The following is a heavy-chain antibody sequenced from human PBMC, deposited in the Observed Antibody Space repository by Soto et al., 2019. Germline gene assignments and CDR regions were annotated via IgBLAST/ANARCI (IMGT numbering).Heavy chain of an antibody. CDR1: GDSISSYY. V-gene: IGHV4-59*01. D-gene: IGHD6-6*01. CDR2: IHYSGST. CDR3: ARGGLAARKGRWFDP. Sequence: SETLSLTCTVSGDSISSYYWGWIRQPPGKGLEWIGYIHYSGSTNYNPSLKSRVAISVDTPKNQFSLKVNSMTAADTAVYYCARGGLAARKGRWFDPWGQGTLVTVSS. J-gene: IGHJ5*02.